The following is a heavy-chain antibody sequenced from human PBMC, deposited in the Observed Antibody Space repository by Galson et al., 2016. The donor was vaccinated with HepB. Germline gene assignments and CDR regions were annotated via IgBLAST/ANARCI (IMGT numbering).Heavy chain of an antibody. J-gene: IGHJ3*02. CDR1: GYTFTDYA. D-gene: IGHD1-1*01. CDR3: ARGGTTQMVGFDI. CDR2: INSDNGNT. V-gene: IGHV1-3*04. Sequence: SVKVSCKASGYTFTDYAIHWVRQAPGQRLEWMGWINSDNGNTKYSQKFQGRVTIIRDTSATTGYMELSSPIYGDTAVYYCARGGTTQMVGFDIWGQGTMVTVSS.